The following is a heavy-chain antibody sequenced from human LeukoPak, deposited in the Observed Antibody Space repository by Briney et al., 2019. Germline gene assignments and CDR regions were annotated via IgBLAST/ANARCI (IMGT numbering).Heavy chain of an antibody. CDR1: GGSFSGYY. J-gene: IGHJ6*03. D-gene: IGHD2-21*02. CDR2: INHSGST. CDR3: ARGYCGGDCYPYYYYYMDV. V-gene: IGHV4-34*01. Sequence: PSETLSLTCAVYGGSFSGYYWSWIRQPPGKGLEWIGEINHSGSTNYNPSLKSRVTISVGTSKNQFSLKLSSVTAADTAVYYCARGYCGGDCYPYYYYYMDVWGKGTTVTISS.